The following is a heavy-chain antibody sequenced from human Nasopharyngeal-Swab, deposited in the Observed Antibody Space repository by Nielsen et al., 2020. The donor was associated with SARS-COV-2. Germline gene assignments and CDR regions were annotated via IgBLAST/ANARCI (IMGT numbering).Heavy chain of an antibody. CDR2: IYPGDSDT. CDR3: ARPQNYGYYGMDV. CDR1: GYSFTSYW. Sequence: KVSCKGSGYSFTSYWIGWVRQMPGKGLEWMGIIYPGDSDTRYSPSFQGQVTISADKSISTAYLQWSSLKAPDTAMYYCARPQNYGYYGMDVWGQGTTVTVSS. J-gene: IGHJ6*02. V-gene: IGHV5-51*01.